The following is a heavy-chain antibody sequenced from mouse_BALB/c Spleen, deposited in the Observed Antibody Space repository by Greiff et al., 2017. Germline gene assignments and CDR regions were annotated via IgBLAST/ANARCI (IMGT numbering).Heavy chain of an antibody. J-gene: IGHJ1*01. V-gene: IGHV1-18*01. D-gene: IGHD1-1*01. CDR2: INPNNGGT. Sequence: VQLQQSGPELVKPGASVKIPCKASGYTFTDYNMDWVKQSHGKSLEWIGDINPNNGGTIYNQKFKGKATLTVDKSSSTAYMELRSLTSEDTAVYYCARRYYGSSLDVWGAGTTVTVSS. CDR1: GYTFTDYN. CDR3: ARRYYGSSLDV.